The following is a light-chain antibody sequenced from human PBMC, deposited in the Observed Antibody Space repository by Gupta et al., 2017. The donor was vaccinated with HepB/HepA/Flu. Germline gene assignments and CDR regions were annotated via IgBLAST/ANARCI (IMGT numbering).Light chain of an antibody. CDR3: AAWDDSLNGRVV. Sequence: QSVLTQPPSASGTPGQRVTISCSGSRSNIGSNYVYWYQQLPGTAPKLLIYRNNQRPSGVPDRFSGSKSGTSASLAISGLRSEDEANYYCAAWDDSLNGRVVFGGGTKLTVL. J-gene: IGLJ2*01. CDR1: RSNIGSNY. CDR2: RNN. V-gene: IGLV1-47*01.